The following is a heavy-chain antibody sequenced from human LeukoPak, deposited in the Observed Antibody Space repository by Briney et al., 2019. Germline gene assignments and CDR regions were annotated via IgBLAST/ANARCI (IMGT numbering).Heavy chain of an antibody. CDR1: GFTFSSYA. Sequence: PGRSLRLSCAASGFTFSSYAMHWVRQAPGKGLEWVAVISYDGSDKYYADSVKGRFTISRDNSKNTLYLQMNSLRAEGTAVYYCARNTINLVVPVYYYNAMDVWGQGTTVTVSS. CDR3: ARNTINLVVPVYYYNAMDV. J-gene: IGHJ6*02. V-gene: IGHV3-30-3*01. D-gene: IGHD2-2*01. CDR2: ISYDGSDK.